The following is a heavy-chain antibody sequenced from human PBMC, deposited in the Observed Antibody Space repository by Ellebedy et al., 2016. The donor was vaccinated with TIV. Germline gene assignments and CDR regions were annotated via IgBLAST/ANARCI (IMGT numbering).Heavy chain of an antibody. CDR2: INTGDGST. CDR3: ARASYDATGPFDP. V-gene: IGHV1-46*01. J-gene: IGHJ5*02. Sequence: ASVKVSCXASGYTFTTYFMHWLRQAPGQGFEWMGLINTGDGSTSYAQQFQGRVTMTRDTASTTVYMDLRSLGSGDTAVYYCARASYDATGPFDPWGQGTLVTVSS. D-gene: IGHD2-8*02. CDR1: GYTFTTYF.